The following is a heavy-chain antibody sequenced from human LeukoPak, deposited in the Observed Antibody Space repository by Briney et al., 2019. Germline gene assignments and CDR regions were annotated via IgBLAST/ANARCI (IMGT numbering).Heavy chain of an antibody. CDR3: ARAAGRDTTSGLDIDY. CDR2: INPSGGST. CDR1: GYTFTSYY. J-gene: IGHJ4*02. Sequence: ASVKVSCKASGYTFTSYYMHWVRQAPGQGLEWMGIINPSGGSTSYGQKFQGRVTMTRDMSTSTVYMELSSLRSEDTAVYYCARAAGRDTTSGLDIDYWGQGTLVTVSS. V-gene: IGHV1-46*01. D-gene: IGHD1-26*01.